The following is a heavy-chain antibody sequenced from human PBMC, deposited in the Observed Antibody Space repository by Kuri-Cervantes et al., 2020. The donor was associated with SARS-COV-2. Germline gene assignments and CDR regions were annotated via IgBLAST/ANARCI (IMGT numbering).Heavy chain of an antibody. D-gene: IGHD3-9*01. CDR1: GFTFSSYS. CDR2: ISSSSSYI. V-gene: IGHV3-21*04. CDR3: ARRYYDILTGFPDDAFDI. Sequence: GESLKISCAASGFTFSSYSMNWVRQAPGKGLEWASSISSSSSYIYYADSVKGRFTISRDNAKNSLYLQMNSLRAEDTAVYYCARRYYDILTGFPDDAFDIWGQGTMVTVSS. J-gene: IGHJ3*02.